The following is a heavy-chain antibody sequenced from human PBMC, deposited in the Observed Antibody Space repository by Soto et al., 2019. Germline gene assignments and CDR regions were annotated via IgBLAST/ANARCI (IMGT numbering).Heavy chain of an antibody. CDR1: GYTFTNYG. Sequence: QVQLVQSGSEVKNPGASLKVSCKASGYTFTNYGITWVRQAPGQGLEWMGWITASNGNANYAREIQGRLTLTRDTSTNTASMELGSLRSDDTAVYYCARGASCSSTSCYDNFHYGLAVWGQGTTVIVSS. J-gene: IGHJ6*02. CDR2: ITASNGNA. CDR3: ARGASCSSTSCYDNFHYGLAV. D-gene: IGHD2-2*01. V-gene: IGHV1-18*01.